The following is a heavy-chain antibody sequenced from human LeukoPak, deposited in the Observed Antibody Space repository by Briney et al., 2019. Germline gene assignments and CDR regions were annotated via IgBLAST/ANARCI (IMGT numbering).Heavy chain of an antibody. V-gene: IGHV1-18*01. CDR1: GYTFTSYG. J-gene: IGHJ3*02. CDR2: ISAYNGNT. CDR3: ARGREVLRYFDWFLDAFDI. D-gene: IGHD3-9*01. Sequence: ASVKVSCKASGYTFTSYGISWVRQAPGQGLEWMGWISAYNGNTNYAQKLQGRVTMTTDTSASTAYMELRSLRSDDTAVYYCARGREVLRYFDWFLDAFDIWGQGTMVTVSS.